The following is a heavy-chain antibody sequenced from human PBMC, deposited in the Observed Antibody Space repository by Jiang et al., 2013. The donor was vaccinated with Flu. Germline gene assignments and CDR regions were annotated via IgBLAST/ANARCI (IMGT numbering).Heavy chain of an antibody. J-gene: IGHJ4*02. V-gene: IGHV1-18*01. D-gene: IGHD5-18*01. CDR2: ISAYNGNT. CDR3: ARRSGYSYGLASGFDY. Sequence: WVRQAPGQGLEWMGWISAYNGNTNYAQKLQGRVTMTTDTSTSTAYMELRSLRSDDTAVYYCARRSGYSYGLASGFDYWGQGTLVTVSS.